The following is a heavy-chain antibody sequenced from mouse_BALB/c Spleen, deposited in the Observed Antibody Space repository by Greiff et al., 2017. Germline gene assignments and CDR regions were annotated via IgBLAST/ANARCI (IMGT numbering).Heavy chain of an antibody. CDR1: GFSLTSYG. Sequence: VQLQQSGPGLVAPSQSLSITCTVSGFSLTSYGVHWVRQPPGKGLEWLGVIWAGGSTNYNSALMSRLSISKDNSKSQVFLKMNSLQTDDTAMYYCATRYRYEGLGYWGQGTTLTVSS. J-gene: IGHJ2*01. CDR2: IWAGGST. D-gene: IGHD2-14*01. V-gene: IGHV2-9*02. CDR3: ATRYRYEGLGY.